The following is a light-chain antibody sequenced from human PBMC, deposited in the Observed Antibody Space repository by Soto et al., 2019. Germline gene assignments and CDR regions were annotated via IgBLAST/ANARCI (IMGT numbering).Light chain of an antibody. J-gene: IGKJ2*01. CDR2: GAS. V-gene: IGKV3-20*01. Sequence: EIVLTQSPGTLSLSPGERATLSCRASQSVSSSYLAWYQQKPGQAPRLLIYGASSRATGIPDRFSGSGSGTDFTLTISRLEPEDLAVYYCQQYGSSPRTCGQGTKLEIK. CDR3: QQYGSSPRT. CDR1: QSVSSSY.